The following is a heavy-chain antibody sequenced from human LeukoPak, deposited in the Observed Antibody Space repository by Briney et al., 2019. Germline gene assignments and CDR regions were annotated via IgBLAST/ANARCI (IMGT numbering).Heavy chain of an antibody. CDR3: AKSTDMYSSSDPFDY. Sequence: PGGSLRLSCAASGFTFSSYAMSWVRQAPGKGLEWVSAISGSGGSTYYADSVKGRFTISRDKSKNTLYLQMNSLRAEDTAIYYCAKSTDMYSSSDPFDYWGQGTLVTVSS. CDR2: ISGSGGST. D-gene: IGHD6-6*01. CDR1: GFTFSSYA. V-gene: IGHV3-23*01. J-gene: IGHJ4*02.